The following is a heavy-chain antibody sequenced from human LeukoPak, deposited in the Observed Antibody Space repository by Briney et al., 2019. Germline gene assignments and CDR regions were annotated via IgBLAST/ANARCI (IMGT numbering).Heavy chain of an antibody. V-gene: IGHV3-21*01. CDR3: ARIYRYCSSTSCYVSNYYYMDV. CDR2: ISSSSSYI. CDR1: GFTFSSYS. D-gene: IGHD2-2*01. J-gene: IGHJ6*03. Sequence: GGSLRLSCAASGFTFSSYSMNWVRQAPGKGLEWVSSISSSSSYIHYADSVKGRFTISRDNAKNSLYLQMNSLRAEDTAVYYCARIYRYCSSTSCYVSNYYYMDVWGKGTTVTVSS.